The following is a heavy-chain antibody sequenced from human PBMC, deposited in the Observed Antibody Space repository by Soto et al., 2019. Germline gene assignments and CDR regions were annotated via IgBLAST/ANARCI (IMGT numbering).Heavy chain of an antibody. J-gene: IGHJ4*02. D-gene: IGHD2-8*01. CDR3: ASHNIVLMVYALGGFDY. CDR1: GFTFSSYA. Sequence: GGSLRLSCAASGFTFSSYAMSWVRQAPGKGLEWVSAISGSGGSTYYADSVKGWFTISRDNSKNTLYLQMNSLRAEDTAVYYCASHNIVLMVYALGGFDYWGQGTLVTVSS. V-gene: IGHV3-23*01. CDR2: ISGSGGST.